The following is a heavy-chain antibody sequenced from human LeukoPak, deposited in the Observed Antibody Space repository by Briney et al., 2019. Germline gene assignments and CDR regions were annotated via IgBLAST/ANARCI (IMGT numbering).Heavy chain of an antibody. CDR1: GGSFSGYY. Sequence: SETLSLTCAVYGGSFSGYYWSWIRQPPGKGLEWIGEINHSGSTNYNPSLKSRVTISVDTSKNQFSLKLSSVTAADTAVYYCARGRVAARPENYYYYGMDVWGQGTTATVSS. CDR3: ARGRVAARPENYYYYGMDV. CDR2: INHSGST. J-gene: IGHJ6*02. D-gene: IGHD6-6*01. V-gene: IGHV4-34*01.